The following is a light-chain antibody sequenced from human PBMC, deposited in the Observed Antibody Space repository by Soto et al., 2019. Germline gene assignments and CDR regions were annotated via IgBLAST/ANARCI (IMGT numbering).Light chain of an antibody. CDR1: SSDVGGYNY. CDR3: SSYTSSSTLLYV. J-gene: IGLJ1*01. CDR2: DVS. Sequence: QSALTQPASVSGSLGQSITISCTGTSSDVGGYNYVSWYQQHPGKAPKHMIYDVSNRPSGVSNRFSGSKSGNTASLTISGLQAEDEADYYCSSYTSSSTLLYVFGTGTKLTVL. V-gene: IGLV2-14*01.